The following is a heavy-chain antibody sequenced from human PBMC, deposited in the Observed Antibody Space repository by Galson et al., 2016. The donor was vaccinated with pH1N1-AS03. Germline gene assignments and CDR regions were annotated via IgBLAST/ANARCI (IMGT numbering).Heavy chain of an antibody. J-gene: IGHJ5*02. CDR2: IYNDDTT. CDR3: ARWSRGGNFASLDP. CDR1: GFTVSNSY. D-gene: IGHD4-23*01. Sequence: SLRLSCAASGFTVSNSYLSWVRQAPGKGLEWVSIIYNDDTTYYADSLKGRFTTSRDNSKNTLYLQMNSLRAEDTAVYYCARWSRGGNFASLDPWGQGTLVTVSS. V-gene: IGHV3-53*01.